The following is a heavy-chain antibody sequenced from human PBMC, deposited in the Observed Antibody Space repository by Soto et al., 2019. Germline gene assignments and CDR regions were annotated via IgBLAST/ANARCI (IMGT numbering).Heavy chain of an antibody. CDR1: GYMFNTYG. D-gene: IGHD3-10*01. Sequence: QVQLLQSGAEVKKPGASVKVSCKASGYMFNTYGITWVRQAPGQGLEWMGWISVYNGNIDYAQKFEGRVTMTTDTSTSTAYMELKSPTSDDTAVYYCARTYGSGDYFLPFEYWGQGTPVSVSS. CDR3: ARTYGSGDYFLPFEY. J-gene: IGHJ4*02. CDR2: ISVYNGNI. V-gene: IGHV1-18*01.